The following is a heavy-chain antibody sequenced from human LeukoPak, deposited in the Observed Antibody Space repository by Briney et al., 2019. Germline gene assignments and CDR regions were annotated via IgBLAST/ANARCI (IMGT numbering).Heavy chain of an antibody. Sequence: GGSLRLSCAASGFTFSSYGMHWVRQAPGKGLEWVAVISYDGSNKYYADSVKGRFTISRDNAKNSLYLQMNSLRAEDTAVYYCARRLDVWGKGTKVTVSS. CDR2: ISYDGSNK. CDR1: GFTFSSYG. V-gene: IGHV3-30*03. CDR3: ARRLDV. J-gene: IGHJ6*04.